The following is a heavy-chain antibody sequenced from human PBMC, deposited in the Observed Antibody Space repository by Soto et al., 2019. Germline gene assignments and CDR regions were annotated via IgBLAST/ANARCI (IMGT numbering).Heavy chain of an antibody. CDR2: IYHSGST. D-gene: IGHD3-3*01. CDR1: GGSISSGGYS. J-gene: IGHJ4*02. Sequence: SETLSLTCAVSGGSISSGGYSWSWIRQPPGKGLEWIGYIYHSGSTYYNPSLKSRVTISVDRSKNQFSLKLSSVTAADTAVYYCARGRLWSGQIGFDYWGQGTLGTVSS. CDR3: ARGRLWSGQIGFDY. V-gene: IGHV4-30-2*01.